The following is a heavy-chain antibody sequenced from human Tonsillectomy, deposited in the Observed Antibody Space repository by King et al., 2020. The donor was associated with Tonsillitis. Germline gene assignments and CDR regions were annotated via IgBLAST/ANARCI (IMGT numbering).Heavy chain of an antibody. CDR1: GFTFNTYD. CDR3: ARVPGMIRGVNFDY. Sequence: VQLVESGGGLVKPGGSLRLSCAASGFTFNTYDMNWVRQAPGKGLEWVSSISRDSVYIYYAASVKGRFTISRDNAKNSLYLQMNSLRAEDTAVYYCARVPGMIRGVNFDYWGQGTLVTVSS. D-gene: IGHD3-10*01. J-gene: IGHJ4*02. V-gene: IGHV3-21*01. CDR2: ISRDSVYI.